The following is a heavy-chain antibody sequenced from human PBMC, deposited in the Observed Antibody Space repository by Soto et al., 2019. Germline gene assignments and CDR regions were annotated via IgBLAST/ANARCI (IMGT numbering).Heavy chain of an antibody. Sequence: QVQLVQSGGGVVQPGRSLRLSCAASGFNFRNFAIHWVRQAPGKGLEWLSLISYDGLNEYHAESGKGRFTISRDNSNNTVFLHLNSLKPEDTAVYYCAREISPPRYNVYNSAMDVWGPGTTVAVS. CDR1: GFNFRNFA. D-gene: IGHD3-10*01. J-gene: IGHJ6*02. V-gene: IGHV3-30*03. CDR2: ISYDGLNE. CDR3: AREISPPRYNVYNSAMDV.